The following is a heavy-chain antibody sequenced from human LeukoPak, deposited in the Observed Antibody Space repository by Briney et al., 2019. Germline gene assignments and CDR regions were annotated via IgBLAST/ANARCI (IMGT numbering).Heavy chain of an antibody. D-gene: IGHD2-15*01. V-gene: IGHV3-15*01. CDR3: TTVIPRYCSGGSCLNDY. CDR1: RYTFSNAW. Sequence: GGSLRLSCAASRYTFSNAWLSWVCQAPGKGLEWVGRIKSRTDGGTTDYAAPVKGRFTISRDDSKNTLYLQMNSLKTEDTAVYYCTTVIPRYCSGGSCLNDYWGQGTLFTVSS. CDR2: IKSRTDGGTT. J-gene: IGHJ4*02.